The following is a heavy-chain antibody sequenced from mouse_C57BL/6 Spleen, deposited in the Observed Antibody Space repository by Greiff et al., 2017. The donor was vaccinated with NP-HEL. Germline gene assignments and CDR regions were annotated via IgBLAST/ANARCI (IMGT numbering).Heavy chain of an antibody. V-gene: IGHV1-15*01. D-gene: IGHD2-4*01. Sequence: QVQLQQSGAELVRPGASVTLSCKASGYTFTDYEMHWVKQTPVHGLEWIGAIDPETGGTAYNQKFKGKAILTADKSSSTAYMELRSLTPEDSAVYYCTRSGDYTWFAYWGQGTLVTVSA. CDR3: TRSGDYTWFAY. CDR2: IDPETGGT. CDR1: GYTFTDYE. J-gene: IGHJ3*01.